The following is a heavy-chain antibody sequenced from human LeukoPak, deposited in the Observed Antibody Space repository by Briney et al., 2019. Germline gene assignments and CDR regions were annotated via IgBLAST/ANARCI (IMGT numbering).Heavy chain of an antibody. CDR2: ISYDGSNK. Sequence: GRSLRLSCAASGFTFSSYAMHWVRQAPGKGLEWVAVISYDGSNKYYADSVKGRFTISRDNSKNTLYLQMNSLRAEDTAVYYCAGEDSSGWRWGQGTLVTVSS. CDR3: AGEDSSGWR. D-gene: IGHD6-19*01. V-gene: IGHV3-30-3*01. J-gene: IGHJ4*02. CDR1: GFTFSSYA.